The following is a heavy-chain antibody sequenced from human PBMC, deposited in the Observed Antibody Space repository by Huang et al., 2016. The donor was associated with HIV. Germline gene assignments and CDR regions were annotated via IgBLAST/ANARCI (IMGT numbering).Heavy chain of an antibody. D-gene: IGHD1-7*01. CDR3: ARRYNWNYVAHGFDI. CDR1: GFTFSDYS. J-gene: IGHJ3*02. Sequence: EVQLVESGGGLVKPGGSLRLSCAASGFTFSDYSMSWVRQAPGKGLQWVSNISGSSSYIYYVDSLKGRFAISRDNAKNLLFLQMNSLRAEDTAVYYCARRYNWNYVAHGFDIWGQGTMVTVSS. V-gene: IGHV3-21*01. CDR2: ISGSSSYI.